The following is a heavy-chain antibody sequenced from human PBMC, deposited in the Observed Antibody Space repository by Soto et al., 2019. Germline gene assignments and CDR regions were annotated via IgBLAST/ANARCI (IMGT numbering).Heavy chain of an antibody. CDR3: AKDLITRGFDAFDI. CDR2: ISYDGSNK. CDR1: GFTFSSYG. Sequence: QVQLVESGGGVVQPGRSLRLSCAASGFTFSSYGMHWVRQAPGKGLEWVAVISYDGSNKYYADSVKGRFTISRDNSKNTLYLQMNSLRAEDTAVYYCAKDLITRGFDAFDIWGQGTMVTVSS. J-gene: IGHJ3*02. D-gene: IGHD3-10*01. V-gene: IGHV3-30*18.